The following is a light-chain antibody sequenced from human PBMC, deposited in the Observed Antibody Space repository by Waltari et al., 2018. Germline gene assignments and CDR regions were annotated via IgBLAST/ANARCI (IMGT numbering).Light chain of an antibody. Sequence: DIQMTQSPSTLSASVGDRVTIICRASQSISDWLAWYQSKPGKPPNLLIYKASNLEEGVPPRFSVSASGTEFSLTINSLQPDDFATYYCQQGHTFPKTFGQGTKVEMK. V-gene: IGKV1-5*03. CDR1: QSISDW. CDR2: KAS. J-gene: IGKJ1*01. CDR3: QQGHTFPKT.